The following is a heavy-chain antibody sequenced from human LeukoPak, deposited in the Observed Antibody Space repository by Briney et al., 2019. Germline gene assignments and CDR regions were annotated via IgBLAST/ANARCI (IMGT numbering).Heavy chain of an antibody. CDR1: GDSVSSNSAA. Sequence: SQTLSLTCVISGDSVSSNSAALNWIRQSPSRVLEWLGRTHYRSKRYSYSAVSVKSRIIINQDTSKNQFSLQLNSVTPGDMVVYYCARGLAALLPWGERILVTVSS. J-gene: IGHJ5*02. D-gene: IGHD6-25*01. CDR2: THYRSKRYS. V-gene: IGHV6-1*01. CDR3: ARGLAALLP.